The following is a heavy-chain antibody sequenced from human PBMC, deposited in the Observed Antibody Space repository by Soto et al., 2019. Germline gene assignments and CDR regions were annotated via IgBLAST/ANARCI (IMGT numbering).Heavy chain of an antibody. Sequence: GGSLRLSCAASTFPFSTYWMTWVRQAPGKGLEWVANIHRDEIEKYYMDSVKGRFTISRDNAKDSLYLQMTSLRAEDTAVYYCAGGNALDVWGQGTTVTVSS. V-gene: IGHV3-7*01. J-gene: IGHJ6*02. CDR1: TFPFSTYW. CDR3: AGGNALDV. CDR2: IHRDEIEK.